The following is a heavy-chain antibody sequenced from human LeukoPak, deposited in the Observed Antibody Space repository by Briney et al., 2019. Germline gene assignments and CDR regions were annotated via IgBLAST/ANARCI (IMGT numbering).Heavy chain of an antibody. V-gene: IGHV3-21*05. J-gene: IGHJ6*02. Sequence: GGSLRLSCVASGFTFTDHPMNWVRQAPGKGLEWISYIGGDGVAFYADSVKGRFTASKDDARKSMYLQMNSLRVEDTAVYYCAKERGSGYYYYYYGMDVWGQGTTVTVSS. CDR1: GFTFTDHP. CDR2: IGGDGVA. CDR3: AKERGSGYYYYYYGMDV. D-gene: IGHD2-15*01.